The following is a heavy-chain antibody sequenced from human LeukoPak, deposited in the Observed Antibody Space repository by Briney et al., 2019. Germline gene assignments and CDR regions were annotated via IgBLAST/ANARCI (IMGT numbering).Heavy chain of an antibody. CDR3: ARGPRTTTGNWFDP. J-gene: IGHJ5*02. CDR1: GGSISSYY. CDR2: IYTSGST. V-gene: IGHV4-4*07. Sequence: SETLSLTCTVSGGSISSYYWSWIRQPAGKGLEWIGRIYTSGSTNYNPSLKSRVTMSVDTSKNQFSLKLSSVTAADTAVYYCARGPRTTTGNWFDPWGQGTLVTVSS. D-gene: IGHD1-7*01.